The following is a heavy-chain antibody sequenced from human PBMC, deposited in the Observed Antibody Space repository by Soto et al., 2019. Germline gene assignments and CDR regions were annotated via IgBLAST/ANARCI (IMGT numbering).Heavy chain of an antibody. Sequence: QVQLVESGGGVVQPGRSLRLSCADSGFTFSSYGMHWVRQAPGKGLEWVAVISYDGSNKYYADSVKGRFTISRDNSKNTLYLQMNSLRAEDTAVYYCANAVHYYYGMDVWGQGTTVTVSS. CDR1: GFTFSSYG. D-gene: IGHD1-1*01. CDR3: ANAVHYYYGMDV. CDR2: ISYDGSNK. V-gene: IGHV3-30*18. J-gene: IGHJ6*02.